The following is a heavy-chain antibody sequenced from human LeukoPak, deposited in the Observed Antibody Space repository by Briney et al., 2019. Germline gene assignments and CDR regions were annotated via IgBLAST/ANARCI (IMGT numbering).Heavy chain of an antibody. CDR3: AIGYSGYDYTY. D-gene: IGHD5-12*01. J-gene: IGHJ4*02. V-gene: IGHV1-69*05. Sequence: SVKVSCKASGGTFSSYAIRWVRQAPGQGLEWMGGIIPIFGTANYAQKFQGRVTMTRNTSISTAYMELSSLRSEDTAVYYCAIGYSGYDYTYWGQGSLVTVSS. CDR2: IIPIFGTA. CDR1: GGTFSSYA.